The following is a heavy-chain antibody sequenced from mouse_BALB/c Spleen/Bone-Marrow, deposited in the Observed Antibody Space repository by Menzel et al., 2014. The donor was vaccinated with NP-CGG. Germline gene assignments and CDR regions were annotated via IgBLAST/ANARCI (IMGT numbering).Heavy chain of an antibody. CDR2: INPYNDGT. CDR3: ARGAYDYDGDWFAY. D-gene: IGHD2-4*01. J-gene: IGHJ3*01. V-gene: IGHV1-14*01. CDR1: GYTFTSYV. Sequence: VQLQQSGPELVKPGASVKMSCKASGYTFTSYVIHWVKQKPGQGLEWIGYINPYNDGTKYNEKFKGKATLTSDKSSSTAYMELSSLTSKDSAVYYCARGAYDYDGDWFAYWGQGTLVTVSA.